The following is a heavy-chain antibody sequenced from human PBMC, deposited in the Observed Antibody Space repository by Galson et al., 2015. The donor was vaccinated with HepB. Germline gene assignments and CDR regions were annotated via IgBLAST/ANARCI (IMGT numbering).Heavy chain of an antibody. Sequence: SVKVSCKASGGTFSSYAISWVRQAPGQGLEWMGRIIPILGIANYAQKFQGRVTITADKSTGTAYMELSSLRSEDTAVYYCARFEASDFWSGYSATPPALMDVWGKGTTVTVSS. V-gene: IGHV1-69*04. CDR2: IIPILGIA. CDR1: GGTFSSYA. CDR3: ARFEASDFWSGYSATPPALMDV. D-gene: IGHD3-3*01. J-gene: IGHJ6*03.